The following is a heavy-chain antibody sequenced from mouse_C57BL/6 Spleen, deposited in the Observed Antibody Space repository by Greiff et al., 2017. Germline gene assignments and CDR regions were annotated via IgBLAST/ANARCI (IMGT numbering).Heavy chain of an antibody. CDR3: AKDITTVVADYFDY. Sequence: VQLKESGPGLAKPSQTLSLTCSVTGYSITSDYWNWIRKFPGNKLEYMGYISYSGSTYYNPSLKSRITLTRDTSKNQYYLQLNSVTTEDTATYYCAKDITTVVADYFDYWGQGTTLTVSS. J-gene: IGHJ2*01. CDR2: ISYSGST. CDR1: GYSITSDY. D-gene: IGHD1-1*01. V-gene: IGHV3-8*01.